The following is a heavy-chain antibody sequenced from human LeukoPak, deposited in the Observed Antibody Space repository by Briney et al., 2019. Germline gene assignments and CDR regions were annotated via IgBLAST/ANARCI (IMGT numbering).Heavy chain of an antibody. CDR3: ARGGFYDSPDY. Sequence: SETLSLTCTVSSGSISSYYWSWIRQPPGKGLEWIGYIYYSGSTNYNPSLKSRVTISVDTSKNQFSLKLNSVTAADTAVYYCARGGFYDSPDYWGQGTLVTVSS. CDR2: IYYSGST. J-gene: IGHJ4*02. V-gene: IGHV4-59*01. CDR1: SGSISSYY. D-gene: IGHD3-22*01.